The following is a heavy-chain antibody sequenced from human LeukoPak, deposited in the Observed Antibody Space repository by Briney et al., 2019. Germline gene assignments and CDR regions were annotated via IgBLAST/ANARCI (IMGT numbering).Heavy chain of an antibody. V-gene: IGHV1-8*01. Sequence: GASVKVSYKASGYTFTSYDINWVRQATGHGLEWMGWMNPNSGNTGYAQKFQGRVTMTRNTSISTAYMELSSLRSEDTAVYYCASPHDSSGYYPNDAFDIWGQGTMVTVSS. CDR1: GYTFTSYD. CDR2: MNPNSGNT. CDR3: ASPHDSSGYYPNDAFDI. D-gene: IGHD3-22*01. J-gene: IGHJ3*02.